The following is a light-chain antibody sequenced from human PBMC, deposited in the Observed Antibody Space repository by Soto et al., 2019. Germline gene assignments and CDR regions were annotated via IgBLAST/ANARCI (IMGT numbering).Light chain of an antibody. V-gene: IGLV2-11*01. Sequence: QSALTQPRSVSGSPGQSVAISCTGTSRDIEAYDYVSWYQQHPGKAPKLIISEVNKRPSGVSYRFSGSKSGNTASLTISGLQGEDEADYYCCSFAGSYYVFGTGTKLT. J-gene: IGLJ1*01. CDR2: EVN. CDR1: SRDIEAYDY. CDR3: CSFAGSYYV.